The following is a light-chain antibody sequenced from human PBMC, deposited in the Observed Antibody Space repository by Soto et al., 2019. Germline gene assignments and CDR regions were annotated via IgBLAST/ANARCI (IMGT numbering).Light chain of an antibody. Sequence: QPVLTHPASISGSPVQSITISCTGTNSDVGGYNYVSWYQQYPGKAPKLMIYDVDNRPSGVSYRFSGSKSGQTASLTISGLQAEDEADYYCSSYTTSSTVVFGGGTKLTVL. CDR3: SSYTTSSTVV. J-gene: IGLJ2*01. CDR1: NSDVGGYNY. CDR2: DVD. V-gene: IGLV2-14*01.